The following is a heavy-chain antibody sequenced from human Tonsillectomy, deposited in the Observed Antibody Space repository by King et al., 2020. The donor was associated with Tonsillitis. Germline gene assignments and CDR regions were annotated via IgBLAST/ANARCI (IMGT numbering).Heavy chain of an antibody. J-gene: IGHJ6*02. V-gene: IGHV3-48*04. CDR1: GFTFSSYS. Sequence: QLVQSGGGLVQPGGSLRLSCAASGFTFSSYSMNWVRQAPGKGLEWVSYISSSSSTIYYADSVKGRFTISRDNAKNSLYLQMNSLRAEDTAVYYCASRLATGTTGGVWGQGTTVTASS. CDR2: ISSSSSTI. D-gene: IGHD1-1*01. CDR3: ASRLATGTTGGV.